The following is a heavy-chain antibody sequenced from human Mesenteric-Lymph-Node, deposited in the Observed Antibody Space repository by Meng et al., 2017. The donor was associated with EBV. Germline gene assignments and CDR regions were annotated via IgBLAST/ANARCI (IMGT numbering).Heavy chain of an antibody. Sequence: QRRRQGSGQGRGRPSGTRSLTCAVSGGSISSSNWWNWVRQPPGKGLEWIGEIYDGGFTNYNPSLKSRVTISLDKSKNQFSLKLTSVTAADTAVYYCARKDGNGWWYFDLWGRGTLVTVSS. J-gene: IGHJ2*01. D-gene: IGHD6-19*01. CDR2: IYDGGFT. V-gene: IGHV4-4*02. CDR3: ARKDGNGWWYFDL. CDR1: GGSISSSNW.